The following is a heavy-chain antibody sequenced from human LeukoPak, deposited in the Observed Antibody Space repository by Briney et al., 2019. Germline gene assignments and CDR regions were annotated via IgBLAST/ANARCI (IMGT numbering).Heavy chain of an antibody. Sequence: GASVKVSCKASGGTFSSYAISWVRQAPGQGLEWMGRIIPIFGTANYAQKFQGRVTVTTDESTSTAYMELSSLRSEDTAVYYCARAHYYDSSGPPPGDYWGQGTLVTVSS. CDR1: GGTFSSYA. J-gene: IGHJ4*02. D-gene: IGHD3-22*01. V-gene: IGHV1-69*05. CDR2: IIPIFGTA. CDR3: ARAHYYDSSGPPPGDY.